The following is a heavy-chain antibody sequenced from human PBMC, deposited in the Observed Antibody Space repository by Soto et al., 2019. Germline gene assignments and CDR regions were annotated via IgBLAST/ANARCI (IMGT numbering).Heavy chain of an antibody. CDR1: GGSISSSSYY. V-gene: IGHV4-39*01. CDR3: ARLGPDYYYGMDV. J-gene: IGHJ6*02. Sequence: QLQLQESGPGLVKPSETLSLTYTVSGGSISSSSYYWGWIRQPPGKGLEWIGSIYYSGSTYYNPSLKSRVTISVDTSKNQFSLKLSSVTAADTAVYYCARLGPDYYYGMDVWGQGTTVTVSS. CDR2: IYYSGST.